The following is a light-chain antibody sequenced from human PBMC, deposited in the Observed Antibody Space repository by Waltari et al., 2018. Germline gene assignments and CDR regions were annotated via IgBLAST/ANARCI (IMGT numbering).Light chain of an antibody. CDR1: TAAVTSGHY. CDR2: GTT. V-gene: IGLV7-46*01. J-gene: IGLJ2*01. Sequence: QAVVTQDPSLTVSPGGTVTLTCGSSTAAVTSGHYPYWFQQKPGQAPRTLIYGTTHNRAGTAGRCSGSGLGGEAALTRAGAQPVDEAGYYCLLSCSGARWVGGGSTLTVL. CDR3: LLSCSGARW.